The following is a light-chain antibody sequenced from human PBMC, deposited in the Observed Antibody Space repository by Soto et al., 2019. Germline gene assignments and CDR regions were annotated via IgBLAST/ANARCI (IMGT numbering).Light chain of an antibody. V-gene: IGKV3-20*01. Sequence: EIVVTQSPGTLSLSPGERATLSCRASQSVSSRLAWYQQKPGQAPRLLIYGASSRATGIPDRFSGSGSGTDFTLTISRLEPEDFAVYYCQQYGSSPPITFGQGTRLEI. CDR3: QQYGSSPPIT. CDR1: QSVSSR. CDR2: GAS. J-gene: IGKJ5*01.